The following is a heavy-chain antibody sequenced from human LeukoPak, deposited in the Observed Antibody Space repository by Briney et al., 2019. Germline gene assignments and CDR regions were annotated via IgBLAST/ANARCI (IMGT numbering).Heavy chain of an antibody. V-gene: IGHV4-34*01. D-gene: IGHD6-13*01. J-gene: IGHJ4*02. CDR3: ARANLLRGYSSSRSFDY. CDR1: GGSFSDYL. Sequence: SETLSLTCAVYGGSFSDYLWNWIRQPPGKGLEWIGEINHSGSTNYNPSLKSRVTISVDMSKNQFSLKLTSVTAADTAVFYCARANLLRGYSSSRSFDYWGQGTLVTVSS. CDR2: INHSGST.